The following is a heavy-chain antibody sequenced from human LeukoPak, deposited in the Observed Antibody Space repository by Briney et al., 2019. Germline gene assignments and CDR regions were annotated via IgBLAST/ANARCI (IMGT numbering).Heavy chain of an antibody. V-gene: IGHV3-64D*06. CDR3: VKDYSTTSYKGFDY. D-gene: IGHD2-2*01. Sequence: GGSLRLSCSASGFTFDTYAMHWVRQAPGKGLEYVSTISGNGGSTYYADSVKGRFAISRDNSWNTLYLQMSSLRAGDTAVYYCVKDYSTTSYKGFDYWGQGSLVTVSS. CDR2: ISGNGGST. CDR1: GFTFDTYA. J-gene: IGHJ4*02.